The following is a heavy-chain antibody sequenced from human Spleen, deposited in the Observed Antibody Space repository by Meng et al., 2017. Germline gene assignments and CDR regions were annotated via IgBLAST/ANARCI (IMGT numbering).Heavy chain of an antibody. D-gene: IGHD6-19*01. Sequence: GESLKISCVASGFTFSSYWMHWVRQDPGKGLVWVSRINTDWSTTSYADSVKGRFTISRDNDRNSLYLQMNSLKAEDTAVYYCARSSGWSPYYFDYWGQGTLVTVSS. V-gene: IGHV3-74*01. CDR3: ARSSGWSPYYFDY. CDR1: GFTFSSYW. J-gene: IGHJ4*02. CDR2: INTDWSTT.